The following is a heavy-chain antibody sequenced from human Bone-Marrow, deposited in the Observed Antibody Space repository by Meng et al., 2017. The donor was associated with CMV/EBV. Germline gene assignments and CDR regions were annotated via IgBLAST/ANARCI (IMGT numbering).Heavy chain of an antibody. J-gene: IGHJ4*02. CDR1: GFTFSSYA. Sequence: GGSLRLSCAASGFTFSSYAMHWVRQAPGKGLEWVAVISYDGSNKYYADSVKGRFTISRDNSKNTLYLQMNSLRAEDTAVYYCTTGVERFLEWLFYWGQGTLVTVSS. CDR3: TTGVERFLEWLFY. D-gene: IGHD3-3*01. V-gene: IGHV3-30-3*01. CDR2: ISYDGSNK.